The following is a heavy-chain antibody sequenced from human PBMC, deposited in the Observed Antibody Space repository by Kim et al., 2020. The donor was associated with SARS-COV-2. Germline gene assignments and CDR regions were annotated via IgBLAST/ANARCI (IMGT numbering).Heavy chain of an antibody. CDR2: ISGDGGTT. CDR3: AKNSHDYWSGYYSGGMDV. D-gene: IGHD3-3*01. Sequence: GGSLRLSCAASGFTFDEFAMHWVRQVPGKGLEWVSLISGDGGTTYYADSVKGRFTISRDSSKTSLYLQMNSLRTEDTALYYCAKNSHDYWSGYYSGGMDVWGQGTTVTVSS. V-gene: IGHV3-43*02. J-gene: IGHJ6*02. CDR1: GFTFDEFA.